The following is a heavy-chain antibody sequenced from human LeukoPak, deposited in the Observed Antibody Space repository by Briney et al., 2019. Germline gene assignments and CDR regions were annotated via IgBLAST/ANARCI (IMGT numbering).Heavy chain of an antibody. D-gene: IGHD5-18*01. J-gene: IGHJ3*02. V-gene: IGHV4-59*08. CDR2: IYYSGST. CDR1: GGPISSYY. Sequence: SETLSLTCTVSGGPISSYYWSWIRQPPGKGLEWIGYIYYSGSTMYNSSLKSRVTISVGTSKNQFSLKLSSVTAADTAVYYCARHDTAYDGFDIWGQGTMVTVSS. CDR3: ARHDTAYDGFDI.